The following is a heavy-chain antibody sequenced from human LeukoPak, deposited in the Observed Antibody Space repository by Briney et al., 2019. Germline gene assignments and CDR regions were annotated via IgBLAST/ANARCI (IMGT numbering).Heavy chain of an antibody. D-gene: IGHD6-13*01. Sequence: ASVKVSCKASGYTFTGYYMHWVRQAPGQGLEWMGWINPNSGGTNYAQKFQGRVTMTRDTSISTAYMELSRLRSDDTAVYYCARKGRIAAAGKGNNWFDPWGQGTLVTVSS. J-gene: IGHJ5*02. CDR3: ARKGRIAAAGKGNNWFDP. CDR2: INPNSGGT. CDR1: GYTFTGYY. V-gene: IGHV1-2*02.